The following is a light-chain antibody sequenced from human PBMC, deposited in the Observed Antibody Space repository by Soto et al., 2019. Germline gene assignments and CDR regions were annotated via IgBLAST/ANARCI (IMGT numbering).Light chain of an antibody. CDR1: SSDIGAYNF. V-gene: IGLV2-14*03. J-gene: IGLJ2*01. CDR3: TPLTTSTTMI. Sequence: SALTQPASVSGSPGQSSTISCTGTSSDIGAYNFVSWYQQHPGKAPKLMLYDVNIRPSGVSNRLSGSKSGNTASRTISGLQAEDEADYYRTPLTTSTTMIFGGGTKLTVL. CDR2: DVN.